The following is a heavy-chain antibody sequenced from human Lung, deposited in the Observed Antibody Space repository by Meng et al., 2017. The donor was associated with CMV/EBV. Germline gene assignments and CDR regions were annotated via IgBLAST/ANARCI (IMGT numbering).Heavy chain of an antibody. V-gene: IGHV3-66*02. J-gene: IGHJ2*01. CDR3: ASFKHQLVGGIYWYLDL. CDR1: GFIVNSND. Sequence: GGSLRLSCSGSGFIVNSNDMTWVRQAPGKGPEWVSGIFGGGKTYYADSVQGRFTISRDNSKNTLYLQMNALTAEDSALYYCASFKHQLVGGIYWYLDLWGPGTLVTVSS. D-gene: IGHD3-16*01. CDR2: IFGGGKT.